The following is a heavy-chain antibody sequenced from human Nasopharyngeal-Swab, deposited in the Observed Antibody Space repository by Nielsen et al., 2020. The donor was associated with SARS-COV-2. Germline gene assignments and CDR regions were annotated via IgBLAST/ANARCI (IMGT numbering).Heavy chain of an antibody. J-gene: IGHJ4*02. CDR3: TTDFYFDY. V-gene: IGHV3-73*01. CDR2: IGDKDHDYAT. CDR1: GFIFSASA. Sequence: GESLKISCAASGFIFSASAIHWVRQASGKGLEWVGRIGDKDHDYATTYGASVQGKFTISRDDSKNTAFLQMDSLKTEDTALYYCTTDFYFDYWGQGTLVTVSS.